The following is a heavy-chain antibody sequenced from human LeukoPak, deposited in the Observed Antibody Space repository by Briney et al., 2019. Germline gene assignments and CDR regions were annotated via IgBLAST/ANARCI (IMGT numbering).Heavy chain of an antibody. Sequence: GGSLRLSCAASGFTFSTSAMHWVRQAPGKGLEWVAFIKFDGGNKYYADSVKGRFTISRDNSKNTLYLQMNTLRPEDTTVYYCAGGDSYGFASWGQGTLDTVSS. D-gene: IGHD5-18*01. CDR2: IKFDGGNK. CDR3: AGGDSYGFAS. V-gene: IGHV3-30*02. J-gene: IGHJ4*02. CDR1: GFTFSTSA.